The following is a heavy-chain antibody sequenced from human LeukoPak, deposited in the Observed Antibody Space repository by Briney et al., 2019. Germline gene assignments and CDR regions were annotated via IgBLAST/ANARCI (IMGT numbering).Heavy chain of an antibody. CDR3: AKETRGRTRVVEYQLLKVPHIFDY. Sequence: SETLSLTCSVSGGSISSGGYYWSWIRQPPGKGLEWIGYIYHSGSTYYNPSLKSRVTISVDTSKNQFSLKLSSVTAADTAVYYCAKETRGRTRVVEYQLLKVPHIFDYWGQGTLVTVSS. CDR2: IYHSGST. CDR1: GGSISSGGYY. D-gene: IGHD2-2*01. J-gene: IGHJ4*02. V-gene: IGHV4-30-2*05.